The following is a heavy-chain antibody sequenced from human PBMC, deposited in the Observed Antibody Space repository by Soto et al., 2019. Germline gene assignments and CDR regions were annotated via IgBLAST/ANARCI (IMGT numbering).Heavy chain of an antibody. Sequence: SVKVSCKASGGTFSSYTISWVRQAPGQGLEWMGRIIPILGIANYAQRFQGRVTITADKSTSTAYMELSSLRSEDTAVYYCARVNFWSGYQNYYMDVWGKGTTVTVSS. D-gene: IGHD3-3*01. J-gene: IGHJ6*03. CDR1: GGTFSSYT. V-gene: IGHV1-69*02. CDR3: ARVNFWSGYQNYYMDV. CDR2: IIPILGIA.